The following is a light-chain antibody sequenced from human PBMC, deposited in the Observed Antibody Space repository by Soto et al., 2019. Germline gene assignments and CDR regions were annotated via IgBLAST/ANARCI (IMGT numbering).Light chain of an antibody. CDR2: GAS. V-gene: IGKV3-20*01. Sequence: EIVLTQSPGTLSLSPGERATLSCRASQSVSSSYLAWYQQKPGQAPRLLIYGASSRATGIPDRFSGCGSGTDFTLTISRLESEDFAVYYCQQYGSSPPRSDTFGQGTKLEIK. J-gene: IGKJ2*01. CDR3: QQYGSSPPRSDT. CDR1: QSVSSSY.